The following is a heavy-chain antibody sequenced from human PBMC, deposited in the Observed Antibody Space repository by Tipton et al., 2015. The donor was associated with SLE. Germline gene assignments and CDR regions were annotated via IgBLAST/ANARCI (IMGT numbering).Heavy chain of an antibody. CDR2: INWHGGST. J-gene: IGHJ3*02. V-gene: IGHV3-20*04. Sequence: SLRLSCAASGFNFEDYAMSWVRQAPGKGLEWVSGINWHGGSTGYAVSVKGRFTISRDNAKKSLHLQMNSLRADDTALYYCAGKGTVRFLEWLSNAFDIWGHGTMVTVSS. CDR1: GFNFEDYA. D-gene: IGHD3-3*01. CDR3: AGKGTVRFLEWLSNAFDI.